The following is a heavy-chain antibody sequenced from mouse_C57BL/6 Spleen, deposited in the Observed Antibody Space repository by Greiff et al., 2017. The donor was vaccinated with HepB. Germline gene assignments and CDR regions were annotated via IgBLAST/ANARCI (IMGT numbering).Heavy chain of an antibody. V-gene: IGHV5-6*01. J-gene: IGHJ1*03. Sequence: DVQLVESGGDLVKPGGSLKLSCAASGFTFSSYGMSWVRQTPDKRLEWVATISSGGSYTYYPDSVKGRFTISRDNAKNTLYLQMSSLKSEDTAMYYCARQTYYYGSSYGYFDVWGTGTTVTVSS. D-gene: IGHD1-1*01. CDR2: ISSGGSYT. CDR3: ARQTYYYGSSYGYFDV. CDR1: GFTFSSYG.